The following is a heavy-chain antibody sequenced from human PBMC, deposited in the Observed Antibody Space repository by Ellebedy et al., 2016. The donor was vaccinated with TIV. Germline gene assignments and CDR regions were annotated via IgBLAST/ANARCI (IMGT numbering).Heavy chain of an antibody. V-gene: IGHV4-4*02. J-gene: IGHJ5*02. CDR1: GASMSSSYW. CDR2: IYPPSGTT. Sequence: SETLSLXCSVSGASMSSSYWWNWVRQAPGKGLEWIGEIYPPSGTTNYNPSLKSRVTMSVDKSKNQFSLQLNSVTPEDTAVYYCARDFTTVRGVMNPFDHWGQGILVTVSS. D-gene: IGHD3-10*01. CDR3: ARDFTTVRGVMNPFDH.